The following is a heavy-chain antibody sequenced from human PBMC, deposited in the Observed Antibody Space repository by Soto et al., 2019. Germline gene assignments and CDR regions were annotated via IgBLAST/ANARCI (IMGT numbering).Heavy chain of an antibody. CDR1: GGTFSSYA. J-gene: IGHJ5*02. CDR2: ISTIFGTA. CDR3: ARDRPGVAARLDLEWFDP. D-gene: IGHD6-6*01. Sequence: QVQLVQSGAEVKKPGSSVKVSCKASGGTFSSYAISWVRQAPGQGLEWMGGISTIFGTANYAQKFQGRVTITADESTSTAYRELSSLRSEDTVGYYCARDRPGVAARLDLEWFDPWGQGTLVTVSS. V-gene: IGHV1-69*01.